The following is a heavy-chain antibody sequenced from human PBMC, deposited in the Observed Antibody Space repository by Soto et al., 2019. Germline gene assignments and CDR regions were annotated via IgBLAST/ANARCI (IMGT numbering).Heavy chain of an antibody. D-gene: IGHD2-2*01. V-gene: IGHV1-3*01. CDR2: INAGNGNT. Sequence: SVKVSCKASGYTVTNYAMHWVRQAPVQRLEWMGWINAGNGNTEYAQKFRGRVTITVYTSASTAYMELSSLRSEDTAVYYCARSLYRSSPSCSIDASSSSCDSTYFDYWGQGTLVTVSS. J-gene: IGHJ4*02. CDR3: ARSLYRSSPSCSIDASSSSCDSTYFDY. CDR1: GYTVTNYA.